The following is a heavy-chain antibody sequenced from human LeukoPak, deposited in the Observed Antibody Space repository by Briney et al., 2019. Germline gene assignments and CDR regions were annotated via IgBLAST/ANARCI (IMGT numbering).Heavy chain of an antibody. CDR3: TRGSSGWYFVDH. CDR1: GGSISSYY. J-gene: IGHJ4*02. V-gene: IGHV4-4*07. Sequence: PSETLSLTCTVSGGSISSYYWNWIRQPAGKGLEWIGRIYTSGTTNYNPSLKSRITLSADTSKNQFSLRLSSVTAADTAVYYCTRGSSGWYFVDHWGQGTLVTVSS. CDR2: IYTSGTT. D-gene: IGHD6-19*01.